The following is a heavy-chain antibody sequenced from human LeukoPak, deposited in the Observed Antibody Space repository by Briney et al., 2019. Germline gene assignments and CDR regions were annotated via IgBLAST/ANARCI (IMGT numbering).Heavy chain of an antibody. Sequence: PGGSLRLSCAASGFTFRSDWMSWVRQAPGKGREWVANIKQEGREKYNVDSVKGRFTISRDNAKNSRYLQMNSLRAEDTAVYYCARDPYYYDSSGGPAFDYWGQGTLVTVSS. CDR2: IKQEGREK. V-gene: IGHV3-7*01. J-gene: IGHJ4*02. CDR1: GFTFRSDW. CDR3: ARDPYYYDSSGGPAFDY. D-gene: IGHD3-22*01.